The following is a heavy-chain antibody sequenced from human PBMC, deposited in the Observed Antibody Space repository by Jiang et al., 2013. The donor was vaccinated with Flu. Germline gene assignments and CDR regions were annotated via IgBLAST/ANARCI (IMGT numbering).Heavy chain of an antibody. V-gene: IGHV4-38-2*01. CDR1: GYSISSGYY. CDR2: IYHSGST. J-gene: IGHJ5*02. CDR3: ARYGHWFDP. Sequence: GSGLVKPSETLSLTCAVSGYSISSGYYWGWIRQPPGKGLEWIGSIYHSGSTYYNPSLKSPVTISVDTSKNQFSLKLTSVTAADTALYYCARYGHWFDPWGQGTLVTVSS. D-gene: IGHD3-10*01.